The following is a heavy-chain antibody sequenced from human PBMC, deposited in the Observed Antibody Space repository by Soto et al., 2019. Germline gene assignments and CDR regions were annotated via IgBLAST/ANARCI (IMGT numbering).Heavy chain of an antibody. CDR3: ARAYSDAFDI. CDR2: ISSSGSGI. V-gene: IGHV3-11*01. J-gene: IGHJ3*02. D-gene: IGHD2-15*01. CDR1: GFTFSDYY. Sequence: LGLSCVASGFTFSDYYMTCIRQAPVKGLEWVAYISSSGSGIYYPDSVKGRFTISRDNAKNSLYLQMSSLRAEDTAVDYCARAYSDAFDIWGQGTMVTVSS.